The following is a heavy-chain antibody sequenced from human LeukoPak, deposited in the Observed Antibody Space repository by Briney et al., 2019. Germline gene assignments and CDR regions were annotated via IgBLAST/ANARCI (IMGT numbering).Heavy chain of an antibody. Sequence: ASVKVPCMVSGYTLTELSMHWVRQAPGRGLEWMGRFDPEDGETINAQKFQGRVTMTEDTSTDTAYMELSSLRPEDTVVYYCATGEGGGWSLDYWGQGTLVTVSS. CDR3: ATGEGGGWSLDY. CDR1: GYTLTELS. J-gene: IGHJ4*02. V-gene: IGHV1-24*01. CDR2: FDPEDGET. D-gene: IGHD5-12*01.